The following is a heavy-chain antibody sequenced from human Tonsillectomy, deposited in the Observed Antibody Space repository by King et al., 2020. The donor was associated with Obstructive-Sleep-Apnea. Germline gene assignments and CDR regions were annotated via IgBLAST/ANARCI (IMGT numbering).Heavy chain of an antibody. D-gene: IGHD3-10*01. Sequence: VPLQESGPGLVKPSGTLSLTCAVSGGSISISNWWSWVRQPPGTGLEWIGEIDHSGSTNSNPSLKSRVTISIDKSKNQFSLKLRSVTAADTAVYYCARAEYYYGSGSIPFDYWGQGAQVTVSS. CDR2: IDHSGST. J-gene: IGHJ4*02. CDR1: GGSISISNW. CDR3: ARAEYYYGSGSIPFDY. V-gene: IGHV4-4*02.